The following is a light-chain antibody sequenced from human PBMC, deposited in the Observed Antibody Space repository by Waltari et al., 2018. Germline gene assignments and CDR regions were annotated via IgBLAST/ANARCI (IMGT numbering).Light chain of an antibody. CDR1: SNYVGTFYS. V-gene: IGLV2-14*03. CDR2: YVS. Sequence: QSALTQPASVSGSPGPSITISCPGTSNYVGTFYSVPVYQQHPGKAPKPMIFYVSIRPSGVSKRFSGSKSGNTASLTISGLQAEDDADYYCSSYISSSTLELFGGGTRLTVL. CDR3: SSYISSSTLEL. J-gene: IGLJ2*01.